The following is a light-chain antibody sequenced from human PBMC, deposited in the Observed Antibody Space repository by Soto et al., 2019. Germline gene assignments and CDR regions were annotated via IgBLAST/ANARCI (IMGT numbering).Light chain of an antibody. CDR2: KAS. CDR1: QTISSW. J-gene: IGKJ1*01. V-gene: IGKV1-5*03. CDR3: QHYNSYSEA. Sequence: DIQMTQSPSTLSGSVGARVTITCRASQTISSWLAWYQQKPGKAPKLLIYKASTLKSGVPSRFSGSGSGTEFTLTISSLQPDDFANYYCQHYNSYSEAFGQGTKVELK.